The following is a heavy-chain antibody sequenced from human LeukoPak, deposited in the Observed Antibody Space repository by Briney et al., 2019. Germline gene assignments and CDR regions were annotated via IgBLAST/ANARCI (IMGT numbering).Heavy chain of an antibody. V-gene: IGHV1-69*04. Sequence: ASVKVSCKASGGTFSSYAISWVRQAPGQGLEWMGRIIPILGIANYAQKFQGRVTITADKSTSTAYMELSSLRSEDTAVYYCARDRGGYDPNWFDPWGQGTLVTVSS. D-gene: IGHD5-12*01. J-gene: IGHJ5*02. CDR1: GGTFSSYA. CDR3: ARDRGGYDPNWFDP. CDR2: IIPILGIA.